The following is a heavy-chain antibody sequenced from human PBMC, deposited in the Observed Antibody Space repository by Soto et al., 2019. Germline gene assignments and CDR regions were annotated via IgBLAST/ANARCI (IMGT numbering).Heavy chain of an antibody. CDR2: IYSGGST. Sequence: GGSLRHSCAASGFTVSSNYMSWVRQAPGKGLEWVSVIYSGGSTYYADSVKGRFTISRHNSKNTLYLQMNSLRAEDTAVYYCARGSIAARPGSFDYWGQGTLVTVSS. D-gene: IGHD6-6*01. CDR3: ARGSIAARPGSFDY. J-gene: IGHJ4*02. CDR1: GFTVSSNY. V-gene: IGHV3-53*04.